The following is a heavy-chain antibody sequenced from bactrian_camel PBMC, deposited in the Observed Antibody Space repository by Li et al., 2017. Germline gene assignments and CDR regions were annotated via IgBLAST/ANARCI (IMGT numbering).Heavy chain of an antibody. CDR3: ARGPENLWEYGY. V-gene: IGHV3S5*01. CDR1: GFTFSTYY. CDR2: IWSDDGYI. J-gene: IGHJ4*01. Sequence: HVQLVESGGGLVQPGGSLTLSCAASGFTFSTYYLGWVRQAPGKGLEWVGKIWSDDGYIYYAESVKGRFTISRDNAKNTLYLQMNSLKTEDTAVYYCARGPENLWEYGYWGQGTQVTVS.